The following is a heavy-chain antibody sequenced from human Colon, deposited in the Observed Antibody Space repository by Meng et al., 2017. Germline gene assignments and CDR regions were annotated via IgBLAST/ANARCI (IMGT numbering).Heavy chain of an antibody. D-gene: IGHD3-10*01. Sequence: GSLRLSCTVSGGSISSYYCSWIRQPPGKGLEWIGYIYYSGSTNYNPSLKSRVTISVDTSKNQFSLKLSSVTAADTAVYYCAVSYGSGSPGDAFDIWGQGTMVTVSS. CDR1: GGSISSYY. J-gene: IGHJ3*02. CDR3: AVSYGSGSPGDAFDI. CDR2: IYYSGST. V-gene: IGHV4-59*01.